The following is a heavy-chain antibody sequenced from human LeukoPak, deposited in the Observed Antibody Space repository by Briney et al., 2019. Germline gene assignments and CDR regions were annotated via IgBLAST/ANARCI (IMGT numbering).Heavy chain of an antibody. J-gene: IGHJ4*02. CDR3: ATTVQGYSGSWYPFDY. Sequence: SVKVSCKASGGTFSSYAISWVRQAPGQGLEWMGGIIPIFGTPNYAQKFQGRVTITADESTRTAYMELSSLRSEDTAVYYCATTVQGYSGSWYPFDYWGQGTLVTVSS. CDR2: IIPIFGTP. D-gene: IGHD6-13*01. V-gene: IGHV1-69*13. CDR1: GGTFSSYA.